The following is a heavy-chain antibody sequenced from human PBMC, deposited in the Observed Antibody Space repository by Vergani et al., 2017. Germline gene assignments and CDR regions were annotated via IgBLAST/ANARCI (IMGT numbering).Heavy chain of an antibody. CDR3: ARDREWDGSFHFDN. CDR1: GFTFDDYT. Sequence: EVQLVESGGVVVQPGGSLRLSCAASGFTFDDYTMHWVRQAPGKGLEWVSLISWDGGSTYYADSVKGRFTISRDNSKNSLYLQMDSLRAEDTAVYYCARDREWDGSFHFDNWGRGTLVIVSS. CDR2: ISWDGGST. J-gene: IGHJ4*02. D-gene: IGHD1-26*01. V-gene: IGHV3-43*01.